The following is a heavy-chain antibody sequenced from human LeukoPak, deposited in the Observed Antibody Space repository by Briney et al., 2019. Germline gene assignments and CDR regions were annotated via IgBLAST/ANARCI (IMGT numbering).Heavy chain of an antibody. CDR2: IYYSGST. V-gene: IGHV4-59*01. CDR1: GGSISSYY. CDR3: ARGRPLDAFDI. Sequence: SETLSLTCTVSGGSISSYYWSWIRQPSGKGLEWIGYIYYSGSTNYNPSLKSRVTISVDTSKNQFSLKLSSVTAADTAVYYCARGRPLDAFDIWGQGTMVTVSS. J-gene: IGHJ3*02.